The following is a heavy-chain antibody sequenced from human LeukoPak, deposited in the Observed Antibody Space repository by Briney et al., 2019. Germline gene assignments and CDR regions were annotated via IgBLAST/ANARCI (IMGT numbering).Heavy chain of an antibody. J-gene: IGHJ4*02. V-gene: IGHV4-34*01. D-gene: IGHD2-15*01. Sequence: PSETLSLTCAVYGGSFSGYYWSWIRQPPGKGLEWIGEINHSGSTNYNPSLKSRVTISVDTSKNQFSLKLSSVTAADTAVYYCARDGGYRGGVSCYSDSWSQGTLVTVSS. CDR2: INHSGST. CDR3: ARDGGYRGGVSCYSDS. CDR1: GGSFSGYY.